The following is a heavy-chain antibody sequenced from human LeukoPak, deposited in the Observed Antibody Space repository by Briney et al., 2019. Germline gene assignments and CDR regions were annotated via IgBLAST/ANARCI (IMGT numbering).Heavy chain of an antibody. CDR3: AMAGYCSSTSCYTGSGPYYYYGMDV. D-gene: IGHD2-2*02. V-gene: IGHV1-69*04. J-gene: IGHJ6*02. CDR2: SIPIFGIA. Sequence: ASVKVSCKASGGTFSSYAISWVRQAPGQGLEWRGRSIPIFGIANDAQKFQGRVTITADKSTSTAYMELSSLRSEDTAVYYCAMAGYCSSTSCYTGSGPYYYYGMDVWGQGTTVTVSS. CDR1: GGTFSSYA.